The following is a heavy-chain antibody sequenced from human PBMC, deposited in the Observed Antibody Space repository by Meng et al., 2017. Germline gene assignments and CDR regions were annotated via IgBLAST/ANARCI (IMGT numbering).Heavy chain of an antibody. Sequence: GSLRLSCTVSGGSISSSSYYWGWIRQPPGKGLEWIGSIYYSGSTYYNPSLKSRVTISVDTSKNQFSLKLSSVTAADTAVYYCARDRRDGYNFRWYFDLWGRGTLVTVSS. CDR1: GGSISSSSYY. CDR3: ARDRRDGYNFRWYFDL. J-gene: IGHJ2*01. CDR2: IYYSGST. D-gene: IGHD5-24*01. V-gene: IGHV4-39*07.